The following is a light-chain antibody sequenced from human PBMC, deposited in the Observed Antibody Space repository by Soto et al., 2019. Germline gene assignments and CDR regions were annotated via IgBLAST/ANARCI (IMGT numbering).Light chain of an antibody. Sequence: QSVLTQPPSVSAAPGQKVTISCSGSTSNIGNNYVSWFQQLPGTAPKLTIYQSNRRPSGIPDRFSGSKSGTSATLGITGLQTGDEVDYYCGSWDHSVSGFVFGTGTKVTV. J-gene: IGLJ1*01. CDR1: TSNIGNNY. CDR3: GSWDHSVSGFV. CDR2: QSN. V-gene: IGLV1-51*02.